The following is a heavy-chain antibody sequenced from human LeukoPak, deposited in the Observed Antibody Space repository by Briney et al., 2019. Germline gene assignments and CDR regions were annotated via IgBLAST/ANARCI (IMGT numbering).Heavy chain of an antibody. CDR1: GITVSTNY. J-gene: IGHJ3*02. CDR2: AFSDGRT. D-gene: IGHD7-27*01. Sequence: GGSLRLSCAASGITVSTNYMSWVRQAPGKGLEWVSIAFSDGRTFYADSVKGRFTISRDNAKNSLYLQMNSLRAEDTALYYCAKDIESGNWGNDDAFDIWGQGTMVTVSS. CDR3: AKDIESGNWGNDDAFDI. V-gene: IGHV3-53*05.